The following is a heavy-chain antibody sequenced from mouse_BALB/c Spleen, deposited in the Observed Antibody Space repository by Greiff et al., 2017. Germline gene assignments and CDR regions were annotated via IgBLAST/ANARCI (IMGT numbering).Heavy chain of an antibody. CDR3: ARVDGYYEGY. V-gene: IGHV3-2*02. Sequence: EVKLQESGPGLVKPSQSLSLTCTVTGYSITSDYAWNWIRQFPGNKLEWMGYISYSGSTSYNPSLKSRISITRDTSKNQFFLQLNSVTTEDTATYYCARVDGYYEGYWGQGTSVTVSS. CDR1: GYSITSDYA. CDR2: ISYSGST. J-gene: IGHJ4*01. D-gene: IGHD2-3*01.